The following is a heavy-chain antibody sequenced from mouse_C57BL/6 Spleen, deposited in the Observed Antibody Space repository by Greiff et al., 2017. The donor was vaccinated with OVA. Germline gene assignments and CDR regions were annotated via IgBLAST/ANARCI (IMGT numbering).Heavy chain of an antibody. J-gene: IGHJ4*01. V-gene: IGHV5-9-1*02. Sequence: DVMLVESGEGLVKPGGSLKLSCAASGFTFSSYAMSWVRQTPEKRLEWVAYISSGGDYIYYADTVKGRFTISRDNARNTLYLQMSSLKSEDTAMYYCTRGEYGYGAMDYWGQGTSVTVSS. CDR2: ISSGGDYI. CDR3: TRGEYGYGAMDY. CDR1: GFTFSSYA. D-gene: IGHD2-2*01.